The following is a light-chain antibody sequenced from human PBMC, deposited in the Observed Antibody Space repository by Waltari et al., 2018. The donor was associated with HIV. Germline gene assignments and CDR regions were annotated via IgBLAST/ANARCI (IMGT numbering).Light chain of an antibody. Sequence: QSVVNQPPSASGAPGQRITIFCSGSRSNIGSNLVNWYQQLPGAAPKLLIYSDEPRPSGVPDRFSGSKSGTAASLAISGLQSEDEADYYCGSWYGKVKGYVFGSGTKVTV. CDR3: GSWYGKVKGYV. V-gene: IGLV1-44*01. J-gene: IGLJ1*01. CDR1: RSNIGSNL. CDR2: SDE.